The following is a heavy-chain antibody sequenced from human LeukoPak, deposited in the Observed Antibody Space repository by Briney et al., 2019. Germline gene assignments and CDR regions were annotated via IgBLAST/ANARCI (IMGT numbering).Heavy chain of an antibody. V-gene: IGHV3-23*01. D-gene: IGHD6-13*01. CDR3: AKYTGYSSSWYWFDY. Sequence: PGGSLRLSCAASGFTFSSYAMSWVRQAPGKGLEWVASISGSGGSTYYADSVKGRFTISRDNSKNTLYLQMNSLRAEDTAVYYCAKYTGYSSSWYWFDYWGQGTLVTVSS. CDR2: ISGSGGST. CDR1: GFTFSSYA. J-gene: IGHJ4*02.